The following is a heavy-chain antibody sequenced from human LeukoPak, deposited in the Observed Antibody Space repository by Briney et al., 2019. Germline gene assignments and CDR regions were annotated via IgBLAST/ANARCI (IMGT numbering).Heavy chain of an antibody. CDR2: ISGSGGGT. CDR1: GFAFSSYA. Sequence: PGRSLRLSCAASGFAFSSYAMSWVRQAPGKGLDWVSSISGSGGGTYYADSVKGRFTISRDNSKNTLFLQMNSLRAEGTAVYYCAKLTNGYWGQGTLVTVSS. V-gene: IGHV3-23*01. CDR3: AKLTNGY. D-gene: IGHD2-2*01. J-gene: IGHJ4*02.